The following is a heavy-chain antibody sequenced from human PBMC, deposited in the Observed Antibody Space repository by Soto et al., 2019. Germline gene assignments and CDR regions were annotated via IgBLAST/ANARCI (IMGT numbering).Heavy chain of an antibody. CDR1: GGSISSYY. J-gene: IGHJ6*02. D-gene: IGHD3-9*01. V-gene: IGHV4-59*01. CDR2: TYYSGST. CDR3: ARAQYYDILTGYYYYYYGMDV. Sequence: SETLSLTCTVSGGSISSYYWSWIRQPPGKGLEWIGYTYYSGSTNYNPSLKSRVTISVDTSKNQFSLKLSSVTAADTAVYYCARAQYYDILTGYYYYYYGMDVWGQGTTVTVSS.